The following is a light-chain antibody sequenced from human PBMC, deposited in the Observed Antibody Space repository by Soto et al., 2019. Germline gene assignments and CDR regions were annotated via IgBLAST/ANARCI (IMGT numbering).Light chain of an antibody. V-gene: IGKV1-33*01. Sequence: DIQMTQSPSSLSASVGDRVTITCQASQDNSNYFNWHQQRQGKAHKVLIYDEIKMETVGPLRFSVCGSGTDVTFTISTVQSEDIETYYWQRYDDLPRRFGQGTKV. CDR3: QRYDDLPRR. CDR1: QDNSNY. J-gene: IGKJ1*01. CDR2: DEI.